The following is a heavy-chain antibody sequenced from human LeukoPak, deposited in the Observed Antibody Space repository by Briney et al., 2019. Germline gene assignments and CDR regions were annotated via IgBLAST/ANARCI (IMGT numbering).Heavy chain of an antibody. CDR2: IYYSGST. D-gene: IGHD5-12*01. J-gene: IGHJ3*02. CDR1: GGSISSGGSY. Sequence: SETLSLTCTVSGGSISSGGSYWSWIRQHPGKGLEWIGYIYYSGSTYYNPSLKSRVTISVDTSKNQFSLKLSSVTAADTAVYYCARVVATEEAFDIWGQGTMVTVSS. V-gene: IGHV4-31*03. CDR3: ARVVATEEAFDI.